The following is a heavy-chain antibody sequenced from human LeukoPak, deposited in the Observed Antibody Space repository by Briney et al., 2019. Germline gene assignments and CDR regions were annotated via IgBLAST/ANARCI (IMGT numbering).Heavy chain of an antibody. CDR3: SRSHVGVVVADHHLYY. V-gene: IGHV4-34*01. D-gene: IGHD2-15*01. CDR1: GGSFSGYY. CDR2: INHSGST. J-gene: IGHJ4*02. Sequence: SETLSLTCAVYGGSFSGYYWSWIRQPPGKGLEWIGEINHSGSTNYNPSLKSRVTISVDTSKNQFSLKLSSVTAADTAVYYCSRSHVGVVVADHHLYYWGQGTLVTVSS.